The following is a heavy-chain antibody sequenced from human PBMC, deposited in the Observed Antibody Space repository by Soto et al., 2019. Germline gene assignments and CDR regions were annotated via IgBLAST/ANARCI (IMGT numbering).Heavy chain of an antibody. J-gene: IGHJ4*02. CDR3: AKCPSDWGLDY. D-gene: IGHD7-27*01. Sequence: QVQLVQSGAEVKKPGASVKISCKASGYTFTSDDFNWVRQATGQGRAWMGWMNPNNGNTGYAQKFQGRVYMTRDTSISTAYMELSSLTSEDTAVYYGAKCPSDWGLDYWGQGTLVAVTS. V-gene: IGHV1-8*01. CDR1: GYTFTSDD. CDR2: MNPNNGNT.